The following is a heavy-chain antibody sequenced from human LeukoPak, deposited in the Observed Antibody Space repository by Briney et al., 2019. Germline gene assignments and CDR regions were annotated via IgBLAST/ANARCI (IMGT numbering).Heavy chain of an antibody. D-gene: IGHD4-11*01. Sequence: ASVKVSCKASGYTFTGSYMHWARQAPGQGLEWVGRINPNSGGTSFVQKFQGSVTMTRDTSISTAYMKLSRLRSDDTAVYYCARGLENFDRWGQGTLVTVSS. J-gene: IGHJ4*02. V-gene: IGHV1-2*06. CDR1: GYTFTGSY. CDR2: INPNSGGT. CDR3: ARGLENFDR.